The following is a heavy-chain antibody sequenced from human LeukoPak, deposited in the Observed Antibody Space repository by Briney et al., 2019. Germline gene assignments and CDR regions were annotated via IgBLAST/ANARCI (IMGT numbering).Heavy chain of an antibody. J-gene: IGHJ6*02. V-gene: IGHV1-69*04. CDR2: IIPILGIA. D-gene: IGHD1-26*01. CDR1: GGTFSSYA. Sequence: SVKVSCTASGGTFSSYAISWVRQAPGQGLEWMGRIIPILGIANYAQKFQGRVTITADKSTSTAYMELSSLRSEDTAVYYWAEATPRRYQPYYGMDVWGQGTTVTVFS. CDR3: AEATPRRYQPYYGMDV.